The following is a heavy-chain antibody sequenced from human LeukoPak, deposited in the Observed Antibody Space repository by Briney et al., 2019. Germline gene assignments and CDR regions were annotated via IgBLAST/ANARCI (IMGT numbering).Heavy chain of an antibody. Sequence: SETLSLTCTVSGGSITTYYRNCIRQPPGKGLEWIGTVYYSGSTYYNPSLESRVTLFVDTSENLFSLKLSSVTAADTAVYYCAASYSTSWPEIDYWGQGTLVTVSS. V-gene: IGHV4-59*04. D-gene: IGHD6-13*01. CDR1: GGSITTYY. J-gene: IGHJ4*02. CDR3: AASYSTSWPEIDY. CDR2: VYYSGST.